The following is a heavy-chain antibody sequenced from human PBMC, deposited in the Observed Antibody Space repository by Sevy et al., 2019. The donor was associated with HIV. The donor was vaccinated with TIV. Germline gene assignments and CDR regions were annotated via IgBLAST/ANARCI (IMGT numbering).Heavy chain of an antibody. CDR2: ITGSSNYI. J-gene: IGHJ4*02. Sequence: GGSLRLSCAASGFTFSNYNMNWVLQAPGKGLEWVSSITGSSNYIYYADSLKGRFTASRDNAKNSLYLQMNSLRAEDTAVYYCARDFPVGTTSTFDYWGQGTLVTVSS. CDR3: ARDFPVGTTSTFDY. D-gene: IGHD1-26*01. V-gene: IGHV3-21*01. CDR1: GFTFSNYN.